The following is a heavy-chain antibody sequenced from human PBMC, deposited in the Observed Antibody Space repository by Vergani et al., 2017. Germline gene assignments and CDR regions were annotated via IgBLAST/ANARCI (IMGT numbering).Heavy chain of an antibody. J-gene: IGHJ4*01. CDR2: IKSDGRT. V-gene: IGHV3-66*02. CDR3: TRSECSGTTCYGHYFDL. CDR1: GFRVTTYY. D-gene: IGHD2-15*01. Sequence: EVELLESGRGLAQPGGSLRVSCSASGFRVTTYYMSWVRQAPGKGLEWVSVIKSDGRTSYAESVRGRFTISRDTSRNAVYLQMNILRVEDTGVYYCTRSECSGTTCYGHYFDLWCHGILVTVSS.